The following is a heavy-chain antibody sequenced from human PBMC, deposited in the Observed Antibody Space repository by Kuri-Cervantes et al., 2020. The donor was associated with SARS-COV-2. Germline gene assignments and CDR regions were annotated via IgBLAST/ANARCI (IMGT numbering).Heavy chain of an antibody. Sequence: GGSLRLSCAASGFTFSSYAMHWVRQAPGKGLEWVAVISYDGSNKYYADSVKGRFTISRDNSKNTLYLQMNSLRAEDTAVYYCARGEDSGSYYPDAFDIWGQGTMATVSS. D-gene: IGHD1-26*01. J-gene: IGHJ3*02. CDR3: ARGEDSGSYYPDAFDI. CDR1: GFTFSSYA. V-gene: IGHV3-30*04. CDR2: ISYDGSNK.